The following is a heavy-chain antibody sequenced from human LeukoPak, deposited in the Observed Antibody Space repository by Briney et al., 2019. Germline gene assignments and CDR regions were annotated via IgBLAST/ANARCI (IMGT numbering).Heavy chain of an antibody. D-gene: IGHD3-22*01. V-gene: IGHV6-1*01. J-gene: IGHJ4*02. CDR3: AREGPRIGYSDSTGYYY. Sequence: SQTLSLTCAISGDSVSSNSAAWNWIRQSPSRGLEWLGRTYYRSKWYNDYAVSLKSQITINPDTSKNHFSLQLNSVTPEDTAVYYCAREGPRIGYSDSTGYYYWGQGTLVTVSS. CDR1: GDSVSSNSAA. CDR2: TYYRSKWYN.